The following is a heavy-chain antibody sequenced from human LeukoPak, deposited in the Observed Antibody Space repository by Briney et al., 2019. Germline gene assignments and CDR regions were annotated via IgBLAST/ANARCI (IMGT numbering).Heavy chain of an antibody. J-gene: IGHJ4*02. D-gene: IGHD4-23*01. Sequence: SETLSLTCAVYGGSFSGYYWSWIRQPPGKGLEWIGEINHSGSTNYNPSLKSRVTISVDTSKNQFSLKLSSVTAADTAVYYCARGATVVTPRYFDYWGQGTLVTASS. CDR2: INHSGST. CDR1: GGSFSGYY. CDR3: ARGATVVTPRYFDY. V-gene: IGHV4-34*01.